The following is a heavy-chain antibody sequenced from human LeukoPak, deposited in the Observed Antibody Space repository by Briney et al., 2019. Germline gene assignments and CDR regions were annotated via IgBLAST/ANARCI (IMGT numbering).Heavy chain of an antibody. CDR2: ISDNGGGT. CDR3: ARDSIIPKWELLY. CDR1: GFTFSDYA. D-gene: IGHD1-26*01. Sequence: GGSLRLSCAASGFTFSDYAMSWVRQAPGKGLEWVSTISDNGGGTYYADSVKGRFTISRDNSKNTLYLQMNSLRAEDTAVYYCARDSIIPKWELLYWGQGTLVTVSS. V-gene: IGHV3-23*01. J-gene: IGHJ4*02.